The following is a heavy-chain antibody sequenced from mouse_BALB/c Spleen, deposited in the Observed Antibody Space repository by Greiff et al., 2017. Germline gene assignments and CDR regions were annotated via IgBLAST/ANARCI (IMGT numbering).Heavy chain of an antibody. D-gene: IGHD4-1*02. CDR2: ISSGGSYT. Sequence: EVKLVESGGGLVKPGGSLKLSCAASGFTFSSYAMSWVRQSPEKRLEWVAEISSGGSYTYYPDTVTGRFTISRDNAKNTLYLEMSSLRSEDTAMYYCARDDPSTGTFDYWGQGTTLTVSS. J-gene: IGHJ2*01. CDR3: ARDDPSTGTFDY. CDR1: GFTFSSYA. V-gene: IGHV5-9-4*01.